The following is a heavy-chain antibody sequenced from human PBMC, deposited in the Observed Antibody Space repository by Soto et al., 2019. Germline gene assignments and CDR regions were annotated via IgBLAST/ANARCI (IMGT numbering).Heavy chain of an antibody. CDR3: ARYCTNGVCYNRYYYYGMDV. J-gene: IGHJ6*02. D-gene: IGHD2-8*01. CDR2: IIPIFGTA. Sequence: SVKVSCKASGGTFSSYAISWVRQAPGQGLEWMGGIIPIFGTANYAQKFQGRVTITADESTSTAYMELSSLRSEDTAVYYCARYCTNGVCYNRYYYYGMDVWGQGTTVTVSS. CDR1: GGTFSSYA. V-gene: IGHV1-69*13.